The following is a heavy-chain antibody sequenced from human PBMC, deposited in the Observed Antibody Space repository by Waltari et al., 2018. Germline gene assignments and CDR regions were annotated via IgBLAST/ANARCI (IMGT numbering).Heavy chain of an antibody. CDR3: ARGLTVAGPFDY. Sequence: HLQLQESGPGLVEPSETRSLPCTVSGGCISSSRYDWVWIRQPPGKGLEWIGSIYYSGSTYYNPSLKSRVTISVDTSKNQFSLKLSSVTAADTAVYYCARGLTVAGPFDYWGQGTLVTVSS. J-gene: IGHJ4*02. CDR2: IYYSGST. V-gene: IGHV4-39*07. CDR1: GGCISSSRYD. D-gene: IGHD6-19*01.